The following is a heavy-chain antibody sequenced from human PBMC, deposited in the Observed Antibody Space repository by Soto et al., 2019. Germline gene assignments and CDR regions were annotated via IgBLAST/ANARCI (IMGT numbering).Heavy chain of an antibody. D-gene: IGHD4-17*01. Sequence: QVQLVESGGGVVQPGRSLRLSCAASGFTFSSYGMHWVRQAPGKGLEWVAVISYDGSNKYYADSVKGRFTISRDNSKNTLYLQMNSLSAEDTAVYYCAKGPHDYGYYGDYWGQGTLVTVSS. CDR1: GFTFSSYG. V-gene: IGHV3-30*18. CDR2: ISYDGSNK. J-gene: IGHJ4*02. CDR3: AKGPHDYGYYGDY.